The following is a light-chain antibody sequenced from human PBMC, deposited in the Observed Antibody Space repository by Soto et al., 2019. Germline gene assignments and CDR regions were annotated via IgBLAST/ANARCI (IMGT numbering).Light chain of an antibody. CDR1: QNISNF. CDR2: AAS. J-gene: IGKJ5*01. CDR3: KQIYSPRVT. V-gene: IGKV1-39*01. Sequence: DIQMTQSPSSLSASLGDRVTITCRASQNISNFLNWYQQKPGRAPKLLMHAASTLQSGVPSRFRGSACGTFFFLTISSPQLEDLASYYCKQIYSPRVTFAQGTRWEIK.